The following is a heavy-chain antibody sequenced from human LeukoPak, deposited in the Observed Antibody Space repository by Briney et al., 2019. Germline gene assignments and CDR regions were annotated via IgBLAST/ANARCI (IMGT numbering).Heavy chain of an antibody. CDR3: ARDSYDILTGYSPIDY. J-gene: IGHJ4*02. Sequence: ASVKVSCKASGYTFTGYYMHWMRQAPGQGLEWMGWINPNSGGTNYAQKFQGRVTMTRDASISTAYMELSRLRSDDTAVYYCARDSYDILTGYSPIDYWGQGTLVTVSS. V-gene: IGHV1-2*02. CDR2: INPNSGGT. CDR1: GYTFTGYY. D-gene: IGHD3-9*01.